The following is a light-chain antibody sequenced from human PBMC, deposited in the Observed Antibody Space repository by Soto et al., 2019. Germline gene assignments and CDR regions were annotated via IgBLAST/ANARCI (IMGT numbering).Light chain of an antibody. Sequence: EIVLTQSPATLSLSPGERATLSCRASQSLDNYLAWYQQKPGQAPRLLIYDTSNRATGIPARFSGSGSGTEFTLTLTSLEPEDFAVYYCQQRGSWPPYTFGQGTKLEIK. CDR2: DTS. V-gene: IGKV3-11*01. J-gene: IGKJ2*01. CDR1: QSLDNY. CDR3: QQRGSWPPYT.